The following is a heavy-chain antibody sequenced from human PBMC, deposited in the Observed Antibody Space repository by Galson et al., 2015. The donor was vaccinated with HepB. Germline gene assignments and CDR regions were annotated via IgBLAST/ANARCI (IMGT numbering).Heavy chain of an antibody. D-gene: IGHD1-14*01. CDR2: IRSKGQGGTT. Sequence: SLRLSCAASGFTFSDYYMSWIRQAPGKGLEWVGFIRSKGQGGTTEYAASVKGKFTISRDDSKSVAYLQMNSLKTEDTAVYLCARDGAWNHPLIDYWGQGTLVTVSS. CDR1: GFTFSDYY. V-gene: IGHV3-49*03. CDR3: ARDGAWNHPLIDY. J-gene: IGHJ4*02.